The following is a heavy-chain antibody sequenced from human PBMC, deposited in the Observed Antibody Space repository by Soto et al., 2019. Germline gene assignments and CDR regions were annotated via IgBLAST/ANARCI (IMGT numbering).Heavy chain of an antibody. Sequence: GDSLKISCKGSGYSFTSYWIGWVRQMPGKGLEWMGIIYPGDSDTRYSPSFQGQVTISADKSISTAYLQWSSLKASDTAMYYCARLAAGDIVAVPAASVYYYMDVWRKGTTVTVSS. CDR2: IYPGDSDT. J-gene: IGHJ6*03. CDR1: GYSFTSYW. V-gene: IGHV5-51*01. CDR3: ARLAAGDIVAVPAASVYYYMDV. D-gene: IGHD2-2*01.